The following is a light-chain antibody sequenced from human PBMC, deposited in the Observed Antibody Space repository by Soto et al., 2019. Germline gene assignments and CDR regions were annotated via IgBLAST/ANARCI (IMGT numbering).Light chain of an antibody. CDR2: DVS. Sequence: QSALTQAASVSGSPGQAITISCTGTSSDVGGYNYVSWYQQHPGKAPKLMIYDVSNRPSGVSNRFSDSKSGNTASLTISGLQAEDEADYYRSSYTSSTTLFGGGTQLTVL. CDR3: SSYTSSTTL. CDR1: SSDVGGYNY. J-gene: IGLJ2*01. V-gene: IGLV2-14*01.